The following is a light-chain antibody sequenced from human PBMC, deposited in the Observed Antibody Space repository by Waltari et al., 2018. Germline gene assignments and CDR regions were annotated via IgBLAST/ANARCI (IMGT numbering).Light chain of an antibody. CDR2: DAT. Sequence: QSALTQPRSVSGSPGQSVTISCTGTSSAVGGYNYVPCYQHHPGKTPKLIIYDATKRPEGVPDSISASKSDNTAALTISGLQAEDEADYYCCSYAGSITFWVFGGGTKLTVL. V-gene: IGLV2-11*01. CDR3: CSYAGSITFWV. CDR1: SSAVGGYNY. J-gene: IGLJ3*02.